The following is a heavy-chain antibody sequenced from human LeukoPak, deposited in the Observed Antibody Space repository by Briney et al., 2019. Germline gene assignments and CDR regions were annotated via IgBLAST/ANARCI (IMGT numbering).Heavy chain of an antibody. Sequence: GGSLRLSCAASGFTFDDYAMHWVRHAPGKGLEWVSGISWNGGNIDYADSVKGRFIISRDNARNSLYLQMNSLRAEDMALYYCAKGGIAVAGTWFDPWGQGTLVTVSS. J-gene: IGHJ5*02. CDR3: AKGGIAVAGTWFDP. D-gene: IGHD6-19*01. CDR2: ISWNGGNI. V-gene: IGHV3-9*03. CDR1: GFTFDDYA.